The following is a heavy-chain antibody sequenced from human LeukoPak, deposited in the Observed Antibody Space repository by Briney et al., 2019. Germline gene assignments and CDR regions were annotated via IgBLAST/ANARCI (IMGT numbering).Heavy chain of an antibody. CDR3: ARVLGCTNGVCHDAFDI. CDR1: GFTFSSYW. D-gene: IGHD2-8*01. J-gene: IGHJ3*02. V-gene: IGHV3-7*01. Sequence: GGSLRLSCAASGFTFSSYWMSWVRQAPGKGLEWVANIKKDGSEKYYVDSVKGRFTISRDNAKNSLYLQMNSLRAEDTAVYFCARVLGCTNGVCHDAFDIWGQGTVVTVSS. CDR2: IKKDGSEK.